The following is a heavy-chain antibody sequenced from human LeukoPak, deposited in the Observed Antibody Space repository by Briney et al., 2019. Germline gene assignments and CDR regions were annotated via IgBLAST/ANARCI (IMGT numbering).Heavy chain of an antibody. J-gene: IGHJ3*01. CDR3: VRAPYCTSTSCYAHDVFDV. CDR1: GGSFNSYA. D-gene: IGHD2-2*01. V-gene: IGHV1-69*04. CDR2: IIPIIGIA. Sequence: SVKVSCKASGGSFNSYAFSWVRQAPGQGLEWMGRIIPIIGIANYAQKFQGRVTITADKSTSTGYMELRSLRSEDAAVYYCVRAPYCTSTSCYAHDVFDVWGQGTMVTASS.